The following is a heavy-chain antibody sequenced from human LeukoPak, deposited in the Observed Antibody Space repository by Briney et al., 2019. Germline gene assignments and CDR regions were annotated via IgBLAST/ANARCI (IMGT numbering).Heavy chain of an antibody. V-gene: IGHV4-39*01. J-gene: IGHJ4*02. CDR2: IYYSGST. D-gene: IGHD6-13*01. CDR3: ARSRWAREDFDY. CDR1: GGSISSSNYY. Sequence: TSETLSLTCTVSGGSISSSNYYWGWIRQPPGKGLEWIGSIYYSGSTYYNPSLKSRVTISVDTSKNQFSLKLSSVTAADTAVYYCARSRWAREDFDYWGQGTLVTVSS.